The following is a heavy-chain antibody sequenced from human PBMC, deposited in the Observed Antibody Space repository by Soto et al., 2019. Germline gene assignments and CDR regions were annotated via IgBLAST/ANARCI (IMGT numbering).Heavy chain of an antibody. Sequence: SETLSLTCTVSGGSISSGGYYWSWIRQHPGKGLEWIGYICSSGTTYYNPSPKSRVTMSVDTSKNQFSLKMSSVTAADTAVYYCARIGGHVVGPSDYWGQGTLVTVSS. J-gene: IGHJ4*02. CDR3: ARIGGHVVGPSDY. CDR1: GGSISSGGYY. D-gene: IGHD2-15*01. CDR2: ICSSGTT. V-gene: IGHV4-31*03.